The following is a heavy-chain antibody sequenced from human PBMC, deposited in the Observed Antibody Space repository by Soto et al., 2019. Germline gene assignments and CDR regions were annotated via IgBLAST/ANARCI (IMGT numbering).Heavy chain of an antibody. CDR2: INHGGST. V-gene: IGHV4-34*01. Sequence: PSETLSLTCAVHGGSFTGYYLSWIRQPPGKALEWVGEINHGGSTNYNPSLKSRVTISLDTSKNQFSLNLTSVTAADTAFYCTRVPMMYYGAGTYGYFDSWGQGTLVTVSS. CDR1: GGSFTGYY. D-gene: IGHD3-10*01. CDR3: RVPMMYYGAGTYGYFDS. J-gene: IGHJ4*01.